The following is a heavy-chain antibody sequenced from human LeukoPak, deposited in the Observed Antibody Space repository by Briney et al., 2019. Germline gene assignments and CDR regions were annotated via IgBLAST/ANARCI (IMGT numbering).Heavy chain of an antibody. CDR3: VKLPYSDTSVYYVNY. J-gene: IGHJ4*02. V-gene: IGHV3-64D*06. CDR1: GFTFSTSA. D-gene: IGHD3-22*01. Sequence: GGSLRLSCSASGFTFSTSAIHWVRQAPGKGLEYVSAISSNGGSTYYAGSVKGRFTISRDNSKNTLSLQMSSLRPEDTAVYYCVKLPYSDTSVYYVNYGGRGTLVTVSS. CDR2: ISSNGGST.